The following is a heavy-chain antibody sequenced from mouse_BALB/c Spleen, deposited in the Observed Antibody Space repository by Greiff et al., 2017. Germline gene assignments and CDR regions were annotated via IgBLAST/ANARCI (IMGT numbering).Heavy chain of an antibody. D-gene: IGHD1-1*01. Sequence: EVKVVESGPSLVKPSQTLSLTCSVTGDSITSGYWNWIRKFPGNKLEYMGYISYSGSTYYNPSLKSRISITRDTSKNQYYLQLNSVTTEDTATYYCARWHTTVVAPFDYWGQGTTLTVSS. CDR3: ARWHTTVVAPFDY. CDR1: GDSITSGY. V-gene: IGHV3-8*02. CDR2: ISYSGST. J-gene: IGHJ2*01.